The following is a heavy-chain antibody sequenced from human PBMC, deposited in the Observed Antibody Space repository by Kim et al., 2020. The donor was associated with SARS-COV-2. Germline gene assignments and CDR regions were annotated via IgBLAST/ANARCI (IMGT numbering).Heavy chain of an antibody. CDR1: GLTFSSYS. Sequence: GGSLRLSCGVSGLTFSSYSMNWVRQAPGKGLEWVSSISSSSSYIYYADSVKGRFTISRDNAKNSLYLQMNSLRAEDTAVYYCARVPAAIGPFDYWGQGTLVTVSS. V-gene: IGHV3-21*01. CDR2: ISSSSSYI. J-gene: IGHJ4*02. D-gene: IGHD2-2*02. CDR3: ARVPAAIGPFDY.